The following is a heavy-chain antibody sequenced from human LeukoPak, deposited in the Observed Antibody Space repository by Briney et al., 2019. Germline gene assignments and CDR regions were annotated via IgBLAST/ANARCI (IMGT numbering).Heavy chain of an antibody. CDR3: ARDLCSGGSCYEGGWFDP. CDR2: IFHSGST. D-gene: IGHD2-15*01. V-gene: IGHV4-59*01. Sequence: SETLSLTCTVSGGSISSYYWGWIRQPPGKGLEWIGYIFHSGSTNSNPSLKSRVTISVDTSKNQFSLKLSSVTAADTAVYYCARDLCSGGSCYEGGWFDPWGQGTLVTVSS. CDR1: GGSISSYY. J-gene: IGHJ5*02.